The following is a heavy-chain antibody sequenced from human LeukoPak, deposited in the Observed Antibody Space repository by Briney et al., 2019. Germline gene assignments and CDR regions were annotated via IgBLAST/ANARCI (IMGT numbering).Heavy chain of an antibody. D-gene: IGHD2-15*01. V-gene: IGHV7-4-1*02. J-gene: IGHJ4*02. CDR1: GYTLTRHA. CDR2: INTNTRNP. Sequence: ASVKVSCKASGYTLTRHAMNWVRQAPGQGLEWMGWINTNTRNPTYAQGFTGRFVFSLDTSVSTAYLQINSLKAEDTAVYYCARGGSAGVVWGQGTLVTVSS. CDR3: ARGGSAGVV.